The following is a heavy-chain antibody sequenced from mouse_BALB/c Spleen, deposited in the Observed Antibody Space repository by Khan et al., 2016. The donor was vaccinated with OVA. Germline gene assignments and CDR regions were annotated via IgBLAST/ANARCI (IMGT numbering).Heavy chain of an antibody. J-gene: IGHJ3*01. CDR1: GYTFTTYW. CDR2: INPSTGYT. V-gene: IGHV1-7*01. D-gene: IGHD2-1*01. Sequence: QVQLKQSGAELAQPGASVKMSCQTSGYTFTTYWMHWVKQRPGQGLEWIGYINPSTGYTEYNQRFKDKATLTTDKSSSTAYIQLSRLTSEDSAVYYCTGRRIYGIFAYWGQGTLVTVAA. CDR3: TGRRIYGIFAY.